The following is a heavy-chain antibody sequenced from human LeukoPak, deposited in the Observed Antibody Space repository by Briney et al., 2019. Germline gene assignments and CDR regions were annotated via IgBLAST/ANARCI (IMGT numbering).Heavy chain of an antibody. CDR1: GYTFTGYY. J-gene: IGHJ6*03. V-gene: IGHV1-2*02. D-gene: IGHD3-3*01. CDR2: INPNSGGT. Sequence: ASVKVSCKASGYTFTGYYMHWVRQAPGQGLEWMGWINPNSGGTNYAQKFQGRVTMTRDTSISTAYMELSRLRSDDTAVYYCARGEGITIFGVVIYYYYYMDVWGKGTTVTVSS. CDR3: ARGEGITIFGVVIYYYYYMDV.